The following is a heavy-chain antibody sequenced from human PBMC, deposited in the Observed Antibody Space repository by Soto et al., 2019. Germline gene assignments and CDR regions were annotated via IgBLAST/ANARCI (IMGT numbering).Heavy chain of an antibody. V-gene: IGHV3-30*03. CDR3: AREGFSSGRAGGFDY. Sequence: QVQLVESGGGVAQPGRSLRLSCAVSGFSLTDSVLHWVRQAPDKGLEWVALISHDARNKQYADSVKGRFTISRDTCEKTVYLEMSSLRDEDTSVYYCAREGFSSGRAGGFDYWGQGALVTVAS. CDR2: ISHDARNK. CDR1: GFSLTDSV. J-gene: IGHJ4*02. D-gene: IGHD6-19*01.